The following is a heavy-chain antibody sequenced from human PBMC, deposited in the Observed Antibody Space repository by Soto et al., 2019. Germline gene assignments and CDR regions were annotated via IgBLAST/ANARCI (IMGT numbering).Heavy chain of an antibody. CDR2: IYPGDSDT. CDR3: ARQGEVAGTPQTDWFDP. CDR1: GFSFTSYL. Sequence: ESLNISSEVSGFSFTSYLIGWVRQMPGKGLEWMGIIYPGDSDTRYSPSFQGQVTISADKSISTAYLQWSSLKASDTAMYYCARQGEVAGTPQTDWFDPWGQGTLVTVSS. D-gene: IGHD6-19*01. V-gene: IGHV5-51*01. J-gene: IGHJ5*02.